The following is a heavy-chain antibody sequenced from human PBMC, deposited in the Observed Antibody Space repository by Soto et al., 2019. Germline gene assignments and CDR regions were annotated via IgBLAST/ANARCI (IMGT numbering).Heavy chain of an antibody. CDR2: ISAYNGNT. V-gene: IGHV1-18*01. J-gene: IGHJ4*02. CDR3: ASTHLRFLEWSREN. Sequence: ASVKVSCKASGYTFTSFGISWVRQAPGQGLAWMGWISAYNGNTNYAQKLQGRVTMTTDTSTSTAYMELRSLRSDDTAVYYCASTHLRFLEWSRENWGQGTLVTVSS. CDR1: GYTFTSFG. D-gene: IGHD3-3*01.